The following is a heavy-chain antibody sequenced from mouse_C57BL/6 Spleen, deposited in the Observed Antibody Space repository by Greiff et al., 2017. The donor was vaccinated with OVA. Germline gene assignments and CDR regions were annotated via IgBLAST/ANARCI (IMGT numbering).Heavy chain of an antibody. J-gene: IGHJ3*01. CDR2: FHPYNDDT. D-gene: IGHD2-4*01. Sequence: VHLVESGAELVKPGASVKMSCKASGYTFTTYPIEWMKQNHGKSLAWIGNFHPYNDDTKYNEKFKGKATLTVEKSSSTVYLELSRLTSDDSAVYDCARKANYDYPWFAYWGQGTLVTVSA. CDR3: ARKANYDYPWFAY. CDR1: GYTFTTYP. V-gene: IGHV1-47*01.